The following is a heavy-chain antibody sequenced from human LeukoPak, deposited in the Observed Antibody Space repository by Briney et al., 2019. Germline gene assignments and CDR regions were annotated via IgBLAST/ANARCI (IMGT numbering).Heavy chain of an antibody. CDR2: INSDGSST. Sequence: PGGSLRLSCAGSGFTFSSYWMHWVRQAPGKGLMWVSRINSDGSSTSYADSVKGRFTISRDNAKSTLYLQMDSLRAEDTAVYYCARESGGYYYYMDVWGKGTTVTISS. V-gene: IGHV3-74*01. CDR1: GFTFSSYW. D-gene: IGHD1-26*01. J-gene: IGHJ6*03. CDR3: ARESGGYYYYMDV.